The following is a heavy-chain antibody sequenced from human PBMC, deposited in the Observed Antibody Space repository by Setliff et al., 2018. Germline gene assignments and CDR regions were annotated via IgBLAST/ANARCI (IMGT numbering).Heavy chain of an antibody. CDR3: TRRSTSGWSGGACYQWYFDL. D-gene: IGHD2-21*02. Sequence: GGSLRLSCAASGFTFSSHWIHWVRQGPGKGAVWVSRINCDESRTDYADSVKARFTISRDNAKNTLYLQMNSLRGYDTALYYFTRRSTSGWSGGACYQWYFDLWGRGTLVTVSS. CDR1: GFTFSSHW. V-gene: IGHV3-74*01. CDR2: INCDESRT. J-gene: IGHJ2*01.